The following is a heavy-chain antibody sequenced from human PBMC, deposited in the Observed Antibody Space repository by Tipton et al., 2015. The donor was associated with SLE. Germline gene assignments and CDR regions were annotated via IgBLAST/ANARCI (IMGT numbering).Heavy chain of an antibody. V-gene: IGHV4-38-2*01. CDR1: GYSMSSGYY. Sequence: LRLSCAVSGYSMSSGYYWGWIRQPPGEGLEWIGGIFHTGGTYSNPSLRSRITMSVDTSKNQFSLKLTSVIAADTAVYYCARSRFPEGAFDIWARGTMVTASS. CDR2: IFHTGGT. CDR3: ARSRFPEGAFDI. J-gene: IGHJ3*02. D-gene: IGHD2-21*01.